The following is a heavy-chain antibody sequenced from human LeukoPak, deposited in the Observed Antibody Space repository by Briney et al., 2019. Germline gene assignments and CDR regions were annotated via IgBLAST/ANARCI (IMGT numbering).Heavy chain of an antibody. CDR3: AHYDSSGYYSGWFDP. V-gene: IGHV4-34*01. CDR1: GGSFSGYY. D-gene: IGHD3-22*01. J-gene: IGHJ5*02. Sequence: TSETLSLTCAVYGGSFSGYYWSWIRQPPGKGLEWIGEINHSGSTNYNQSLKSRVTISVDTSKNQFSLKLSSVTAADTAVYYCAHYDSSGYYSGWFDPWGQGTLVTVSS. CDR2: INHSGST.